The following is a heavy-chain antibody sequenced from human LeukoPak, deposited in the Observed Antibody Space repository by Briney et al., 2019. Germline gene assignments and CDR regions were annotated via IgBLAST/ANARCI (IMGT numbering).Heavy chain of an antibody. CDR1: GFTFSSYS. J-gene: IGHJ4*02. CDR3: AKDLGYSSSYNITLLDY. Sequence: GRSLRLSCAASGFTFSSYSMHWVRQAPGKGLEWVAVISYDGSHKYYADSVKGRFTISRDNSKNTLYLQMNSLRAEDTAVYYCAKDLGYSSSYNITLLDYWGQGTLVTVSS. D-gene: IGHD6-6*01. CDR2: ISYDGSHK. V-gene: IGHV3-30*19.